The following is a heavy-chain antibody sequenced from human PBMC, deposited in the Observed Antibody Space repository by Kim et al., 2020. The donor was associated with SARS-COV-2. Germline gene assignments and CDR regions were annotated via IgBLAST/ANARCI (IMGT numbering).Heavy chain of an antibody. CDR3: ARVATYYYDSSGYWRTNWYFDL. D-gene: IGHD3-22*01. J-gene: IGHJ2*01. CDR2: ISSSSSYI. V-gene: IGHV3-21*01. CDR1: GFTFSSYS. Sequence: GGSLRFSCAASGFTFSSYSMNWVRQAPGKGLEWFSSISSSSSYIYYADSVKGRFTISRDNAKNSLYLQMNSLRAEDTAVYYCARVATYYYDSSGYWRTNWYFDLWGRGTLVTVSS.